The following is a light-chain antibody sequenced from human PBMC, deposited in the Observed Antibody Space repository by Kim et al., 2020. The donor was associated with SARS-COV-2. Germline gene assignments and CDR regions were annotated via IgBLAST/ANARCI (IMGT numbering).Light chain of an antibody. J-gene: IGLJ3*02. V-gene: IGLV2-14*03. CDR2: DVS. Sequence: GQSIAISCTGTSSDVGHYNSVSWYQQHPGKDPKLLIYDVSDRPSGVSNRFSGAKSGNTASLTSSGLQAEDEADYYCSSYTTRNTLVFGGGTQLTVL. CDR1: SSDVGHYNS. CDR3: SSYTTRNTLV.